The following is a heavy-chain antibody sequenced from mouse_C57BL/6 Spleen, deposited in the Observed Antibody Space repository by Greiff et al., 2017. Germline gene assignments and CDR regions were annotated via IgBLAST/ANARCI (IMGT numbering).Heavy chain of an antibody. Sequence: EVKLMESGGGLVQPGGSLKLSCAASGFTFSDYYMYWVRQTPENRLEWVAYISNGGGSTYYPDTVKGRFTISRDNAKNTLYLQMSRLKSEDTAMYYCAKSRIYYDTTGDMDYWGKGTSVTVSS. CDR2: ISNGGGST. D-gene: IGHD2-4*01. V-gene: IGHV5-12*01. CDR3: AKSRIYYDTTGDMDY. CDR1: GFTFSDYY. J-gene: IGHJ4*01.